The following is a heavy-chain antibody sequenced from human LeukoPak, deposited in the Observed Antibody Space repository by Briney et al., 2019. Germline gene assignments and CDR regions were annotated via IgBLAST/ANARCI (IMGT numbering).Heavy chain of an antibody. CDR1: GFTFNDYS. J-gene: IGHJ6*02. CDR2: TSSSDSTK. CDR3: ARVTDKAMDYYYGMDV. Sequence: PGGSLRLSCAASGFTFNDYSMNWVRQAPGKGLEWVSYTSSSDSTKYYADSVKGRFTVSRDNAKNSLYLQMNSLRDEDTALYYCARVTDKAMDYYYGMDVWGLGTTVTVSS. V-gene: IGHV3-48*02. D-gene: IGHD5-18*01.